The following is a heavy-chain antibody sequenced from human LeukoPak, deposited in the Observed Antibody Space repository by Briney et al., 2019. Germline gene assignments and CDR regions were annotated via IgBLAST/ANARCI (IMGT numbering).Heavy chain of an antibody. J-gene: IGHJ6*02. CDR1: GYTFTSYY. CDR2: INPSGGST. V-gene: IGHV1-46*01. Sequence: ALVKVSCKASGYTFTSYYMHWVRQAPAQGLEWMGIINPSGGSTSYAQKFQGRVTMTRDTSTSTVYMELSSLRSEDTAVYYCARDPYDSSGYYLERYGMDVWGQGTTVTVSS. CDR3: ARDPYDSSGYYLERYGMDV. D-gene: IGHD3-22*01.